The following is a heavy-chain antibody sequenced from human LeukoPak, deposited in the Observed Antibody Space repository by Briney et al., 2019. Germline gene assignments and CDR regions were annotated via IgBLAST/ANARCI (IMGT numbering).Heavy chain of an antibody. CDR3: VRGPSPLFDY. CDR1: GFTFSTYS. Sequence: PGGSLRLSCAASGFTFSTYSMNWVRQAPGKGLEWVAYISSSSTSIKYADSVKGRFTISRDNAKNSLYLQMNSLRAEDTAVYYCVRGPSPLFDYWGQGTLVTVSS. CDR2: ISSSSTSI. J-gene: IGHJ4*02. V-gene: IGHV3-48*01.